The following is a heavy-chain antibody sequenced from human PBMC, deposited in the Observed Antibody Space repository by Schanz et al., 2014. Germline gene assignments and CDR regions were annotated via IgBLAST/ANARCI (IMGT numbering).Heavy chain of an antibody. Sequence: VQLVESGGGVVQPGGSLRLSCAASGFTFSTYCMSWVRQAPGKGLEWVGRIENNANGATTDYAAPVKGRFTVSRDDSRNTLYLQMNTLRTDDTALYYCTTFNNRDALYIWGQGTMVSVSS. V-gene: IGHV3-15*04. CDR1: GFTFSTYC. D-gene: IGHD1-20*01. CDR3: TTFNNRDALYI. CDR2: IENNANGATT. J-gene: IGHJ3*02.